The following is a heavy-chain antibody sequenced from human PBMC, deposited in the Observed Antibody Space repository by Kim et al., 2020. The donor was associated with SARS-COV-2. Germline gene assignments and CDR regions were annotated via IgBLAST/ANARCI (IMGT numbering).Heavy chain of an antibody. J-gene: IGHJ4*02. V-gene: IGHV3-74*01. CDR2: INSDGSST. CDR3: ARGGGPDY. Sequence: EGSLRLSCAASGFTFSSFWMHWVRQAPGKGLMWVSRINSDGSSTSYADSVKGRFTISRDNAKNTLYLQMNSLRAEDTAVYHCARGGGPDYWGQGTLVTVSS. CDR1: GFTFSSFW. D-gene: IGHD2-15*01.